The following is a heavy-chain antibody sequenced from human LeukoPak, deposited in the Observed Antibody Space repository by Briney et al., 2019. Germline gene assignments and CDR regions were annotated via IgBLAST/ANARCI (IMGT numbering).Heavy chain of an antibody. CDR3: ASALRGCSGGSCYSTALYYFDY. V-gene: IGHV1-8*01. D-gene: IGHD2-15*01. J-gene: IGHJ4*02. CDR1: GYTFTSYD. CDR2: MNPNSGNT. Sequence: ASVKVSCKASGYTFTSYDINWVRLATGQGLEWMGWMNPNSGNTGYAQKFQGRVTMTRNTSISTAYMELSSLRSEDTAVYYCASALRGCSGGSCYSTALYYFDYWGQGTLVTVSS.